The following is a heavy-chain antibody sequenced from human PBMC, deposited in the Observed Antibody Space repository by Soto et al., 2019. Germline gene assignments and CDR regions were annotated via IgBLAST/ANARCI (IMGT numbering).Heavy chain of an antibody. CDR2: ISGSGGST. D-gene: IGHD6-13*01. CDR1: GFTYSNYA. V-gene: IGHV3-23*01. CDR3: AKDQGSSWYEIDY. Sequence: EVELLESGGGLVQPGGSLRLSCAASGFTYSNYAVTWVRQDPGKGLEWVSTISGSGGSTYYADSVKGRFIISRDNSKNTLYLQMNSLRAADTAVYYCAKDQGSSWYEIDYWGQGTLVTVSS. J-gene: IGHJ4*02.